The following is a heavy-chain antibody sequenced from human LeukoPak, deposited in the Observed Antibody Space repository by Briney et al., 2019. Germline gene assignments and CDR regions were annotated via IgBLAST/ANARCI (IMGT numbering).Heavy chain of an antibody. CDR2: ISYDGSNK. CDR1: GFTFSSYA. V-gene: IGHV3-30-3*01. Sequence: GRSLRLSCAASGFTFSSYAMHWVRQAPGKGLEWVAVISYDGSNKYYADSVKDRFTISRDNSKNTLYLQMNSLRAEDTAVYYCARATYGSSTSCLDYWGQGTLVTVSS. CDR3: ARATYGSSTSCLDY. J-gene: IGHJ4*02. D-gene: IGHD2-2*01.